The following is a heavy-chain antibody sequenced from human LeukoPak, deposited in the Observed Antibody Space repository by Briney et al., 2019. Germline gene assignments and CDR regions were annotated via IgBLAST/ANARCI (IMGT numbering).Heavy chain of an antibody. V-gene: IGHV4-61*02. D-gene: IGHD6-6*01. CDR3: AREGIAARLSVYYGMDV. CDR1: GGSISSGSYY. Sequence: KASETLSLTCTVSGGSISSGSYYWSWIRQPAGKGLEWIGRIYTSGSTNYNPSLKSRVTISVDTSKNQFSLKLSSVTAADTAVYYCAREGIAARLSVYYGMDVWGQGTTVTVSS. J-gene: IGHJ6*02. CDR2: IYTSGST.